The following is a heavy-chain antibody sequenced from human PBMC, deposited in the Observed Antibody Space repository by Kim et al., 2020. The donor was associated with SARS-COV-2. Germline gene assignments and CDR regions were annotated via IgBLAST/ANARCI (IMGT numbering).Heavy chain of an antibody. Sequence: GGSLRLSCEVSGITFSSNAMTWVRQAPGKGLEWVSTIVGSGLASYYADSVKGRFTISRDNSKTTLFLQMNSLRAEDPAVYYCARDSGANWNQYYFKYWGQGPPVTVSS. V-gene: IGHV3-23*01. CDR2: IVGSGLAS. CDR3: ARDSGANWNQYYFKY. J-gene: IGHJ4*02. CDR1: GITFSSNA. D-gene: IGHD1-20*01.